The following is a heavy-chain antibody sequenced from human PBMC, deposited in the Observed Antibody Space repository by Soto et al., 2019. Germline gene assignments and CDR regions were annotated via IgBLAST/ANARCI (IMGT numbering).Heavy chain of an antibody. CDR1: GGKFTSNT. CDR3: ARERITPLFY. V-gene: IGHV1-69*04. Sequence: QVQLVQSGAEVKKPGSSVKVSCKASGGKFTSNTFSWVRQAPGQGLEWMGRIIPILDVAHYAQKFQGRVTITADKSTNTTYMELSSLTSGATAIYYCARERITPLFYWGQGTLVIVSS. D-gene: IGHD1-20*01. CDR2: IIPILDVA. J-gene: IGHJ4*02.